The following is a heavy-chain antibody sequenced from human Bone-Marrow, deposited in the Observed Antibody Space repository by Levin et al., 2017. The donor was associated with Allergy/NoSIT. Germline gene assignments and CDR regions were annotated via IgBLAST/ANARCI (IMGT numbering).Heavy chain of an antibody. J-gene: IGHJ5*02. Sequence: GESLKISCAASGFSFSDSWMHWVRQVPGKGLLWVARISDHGRKIDYADSVKGRFTISRDNAKNSLFLQMNNLRAEDTAVYYCARNRLGGLWFGESPWGQGTLVTVSS. D-gene: IGHD3-10*01. CDR3: ARNRLGGLWFGESP. CDR1: GFSFSDSW. V-gene: IGHV3-74*01. CDR2: ISDHGRKI.